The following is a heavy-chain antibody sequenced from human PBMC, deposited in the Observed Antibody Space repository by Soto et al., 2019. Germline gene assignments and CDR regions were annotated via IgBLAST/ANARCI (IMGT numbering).Heavy chain of an antibody. D-gene: IGHD4-17*01. CDR3: ARPANTVADHFDL. Sequence: GESIKLSCKVSEYTITVYWIDWVSKMPGKGLEWMGIIYPSDSDTRYSPSFQGQVTISADKSINTAYLQWNSLKASDTAIYYCARPANTVADHFDLWGQGTPVTVSA. V-gene: IGHV5-51*01. CDR1: EYTITVYW. J-gene: IGHJ4*02. CDR2: IYPSDSDT.